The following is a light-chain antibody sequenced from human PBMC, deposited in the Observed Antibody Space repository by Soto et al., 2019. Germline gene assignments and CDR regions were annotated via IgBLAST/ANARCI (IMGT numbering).Light chain of an antibody. CDR2: ASS. CDR1: QNIQNY. Sequence: VHITHSPSSLSASVLYRVTITFRSSQNIQNYLNWYQQKPGKAPKILIYASSSLQSGVPSRFSGSGSAADPILPISSLQSEDFATYYCQQSYSTPITSGQGTRLQ. V-gene: IGKV1-39*01. J-gene: IGKJ5*01. CDR3: QQSYSTPIT.